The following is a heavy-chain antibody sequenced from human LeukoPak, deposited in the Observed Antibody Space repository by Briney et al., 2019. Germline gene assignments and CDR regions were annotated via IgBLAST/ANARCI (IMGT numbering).Heavy chain of an antibody. CDR1: GFTFSSYS. Sequence: GGSLRLSCAASGFTFSSYSMNWVRQAPGKGLEWVSAISGSGGSTYYADSVKGRFTISRDNSKNTLYLQMNSLRAEDTAVYYCAKDYYDSSGYYYWYFDLWGRGTLVTVSS. CDR2: ISGSGGST. J-gene: IGHJ2*01. D-gene: IGHD3-22*01. CDR3: AKDYYDSSGYYYWYFDL. V-gene: IGHV3-23*01.